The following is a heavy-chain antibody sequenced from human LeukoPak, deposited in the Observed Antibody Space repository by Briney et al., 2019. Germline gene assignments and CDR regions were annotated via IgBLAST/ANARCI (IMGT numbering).Heavy chain of an antibody. Sequence: TSETLSLTCSVSGVSIFSYYWNWIRQPPGKGLEWIGYIYYSGSTNYNPSLKSRVTISVDTSKNQFSLKLSSVTAADTAVYYCARQGSSWPYYFDYWGQGTLVTVSS. D-gene: IGHD6-13*01. J-gene: IGHJ4*02. CDR3: ARQGSSWPYYFDY. CDR1: GVSIFSYY. V-gene: IGHV4-59*08. CDR2: IYYSGST.